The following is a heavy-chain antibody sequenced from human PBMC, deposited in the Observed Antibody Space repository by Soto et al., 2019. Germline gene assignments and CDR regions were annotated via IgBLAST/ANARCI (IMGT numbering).Heavy chain of an antibody. V-gene: IGHV3-23*01. Sequence: PGGSLRLSCAASGFTFSSYAMSWVRQTPGKGLEWVSTLSGSGGTTYYADSVKGQFTISRDNSKSTLYLQMNRLRAEDTSVYYYAEVHCSDGPNGVDSWGQGNLVIVSS. D-gene: IGHD2-21*01. CDR1: GFTFSSYA. CDR2: LSGSGGTT. J-gene: IGHJ5*01. CDR3: AEVHCSDGPNGVDS.